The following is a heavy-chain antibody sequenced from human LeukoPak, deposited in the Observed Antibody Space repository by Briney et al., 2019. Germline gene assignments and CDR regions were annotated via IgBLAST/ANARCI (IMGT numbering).Heavy chain of an antibody. Sequence: AGGSLRLSCAASGFTFSSYSMNWVRQAPGKGLEWVSSISSSSSYIYYADSVKGRFTISRDNSENTLYLQMNSLRAEDTAVYYCARDLEGYFDYWGQGTLVTVSS. CDR2: ISSSSSYI. J-gene: IGHJ4*02. CDR1: GFTFSSYS. CDR3: ARDLEGYFDY. V-gene: IGHV3-21*01.